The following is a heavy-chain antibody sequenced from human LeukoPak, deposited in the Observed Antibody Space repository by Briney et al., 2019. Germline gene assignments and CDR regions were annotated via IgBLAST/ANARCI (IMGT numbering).Heavy chain of an antibody. CDR2: IYYTGST. Sequence: PSETLSLTCTVSGGSISNYYWNWIRQPPGKGLEWIGYIYYTGSTNYNPSLKSRVTMSVDTSKNQFSLKLSSVTAADTAVYYCARHYRGWFGELEYYFDYWGQGTLVTVSS. D-gene: IGHD3-10*01. CDR3: ARHYRGWFGELEYYFDY. V-gene: IGHV4-59*08. J-gene: IGHJ4*02. CDR1: GGSISNYY.